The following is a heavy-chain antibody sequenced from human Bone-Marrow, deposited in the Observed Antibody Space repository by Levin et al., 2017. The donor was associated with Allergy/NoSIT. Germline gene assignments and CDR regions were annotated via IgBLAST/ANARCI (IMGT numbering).Heavy chain of an antibody. J-gene: IGHJ4*02. CDR2: IDRDGSET. D-gene: IGHD3-3*02. V-gene: IGHV3-7*01. CDR1: GFIFGNNW. CDR3: ARSGDMFGNDY. Sequence: GGSLRLSCAASGFIFGNNWMNWVRQAPGKGLEWVAKIDRDGSETNYMDSVEGRFTISRDNAKNSLYLEMNSLRAEDTAVYYCARSGDMFGNDYWGQGTLVTVSS.